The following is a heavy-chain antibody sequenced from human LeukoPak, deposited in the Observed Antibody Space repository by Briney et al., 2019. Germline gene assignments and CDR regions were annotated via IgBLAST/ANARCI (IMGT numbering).Heavy chain of an antibody. CDR2: ISGSGGNT. D-gene: IGHD5-18*01. V-gene: IGHV3-23*01. Sequence: PGGSLRLSCAASGFTFNNYAMSWVRQAPGKGLEWVSAISGSGGNTYYADSVKGRFTISRDNSKNTLFLQMNSLRAEDTAVYYCANQPQPDPGFSYGPIGGYWGQGTLVTVSS. CDR3: ANQPQPDPGFSYGPIGGY. CDR1: GFTFNNYA. J-gene: IGHJ4*02.